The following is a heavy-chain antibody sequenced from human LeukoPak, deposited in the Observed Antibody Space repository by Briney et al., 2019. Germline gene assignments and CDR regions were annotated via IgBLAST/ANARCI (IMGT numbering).Heavy chain of an antibody. CDR2: ITGSSSK. D-gene: IGHD4-17*01. CDR1: GFTFSSYN. J-gene: IGHJ3*02. V-gene: IGHV3-48*01. Sequence: PGGSLRLSCAASGFTFSSYNMNWVRQAPGKGLEWVSQITGSSSKYYADSVRGRFTISRDNAENSLYLQMNSLRAEDTAVYYCARDEAENGYAFDIWGQWTMVTVSS. CDR3: ARDEAENGYAFDI.